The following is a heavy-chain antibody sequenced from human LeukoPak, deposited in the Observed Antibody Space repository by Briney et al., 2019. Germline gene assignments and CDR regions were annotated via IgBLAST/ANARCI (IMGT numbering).Heavy chain of an antibody. CDR3: ARAQWGVYFDY. J-gene: IGHJ4*02. D-gene: IGHD2-8*01. CDR1: GFTFSSYG. V-gene: IGHV3-53*01. CDR2: IYSGGST. Sequence: GGSLRLSCAASGFTFSSYGMHWVRQAPGKGLEWVSVIYSGGSTYYADSVKGRFTISRDNSKNTLYLQMNSLRAEDTAVYYCARAQWGVYFDYWGQGTLVTVSS.